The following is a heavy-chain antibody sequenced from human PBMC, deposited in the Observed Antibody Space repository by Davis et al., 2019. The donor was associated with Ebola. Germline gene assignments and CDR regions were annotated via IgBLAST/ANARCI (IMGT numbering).Heavy chain of an antibody. CDR1: GFTFSSYG. V-gene: IGHV3-30*02. CDR3: AKRRWRDLRVSYFDY. Sequence: GESLKISCAASGFTFSSYGMHWVRQAPGKGLEWVAVIWYDGSNKYYADSVKGRFTISRDNSKNTLYLQMNSLRAEDTAVYYCAKRRWRDLRVSYFDYWGQGTLVTVSS. D-gene: IGHD2-15*01. CDR2: IWYDGSNK. J-gene: IGHJ4*02.